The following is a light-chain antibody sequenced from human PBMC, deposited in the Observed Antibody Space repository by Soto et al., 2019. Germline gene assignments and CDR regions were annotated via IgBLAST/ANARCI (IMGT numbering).Light chain of an antibody. Sequence: SYELTQPPSVSVAPGQTARISCGGNNIGSKTVHWYRQEPGQAPVVVLYDDNDRPSVIPERVSGSNSGSTATLTISRVEAGDEADYYCQVWDNSVDRVFGGGTKLTVL. CDR2: DDN. V-gene: IGLV3-21*02. CDR1: NIGSKT. J-gene: IGLJ3*02. CDR3: QVWDNSVDRV.